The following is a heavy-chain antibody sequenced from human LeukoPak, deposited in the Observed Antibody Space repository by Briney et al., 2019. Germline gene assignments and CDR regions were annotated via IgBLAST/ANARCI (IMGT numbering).Heavy chain of an antibody. Sequence: GGSLRLSCAASGFTFSSYAMSWVRQAPGKGLEWVSAISGSGGSTYYADSVRGRFTISRDNSKNTLYLQMNSLRAEDTAVYYCARDLWRDDSSFDIWGQGTMVTVSS. J-gene: IGHJ3*02. D-gene: IGHD3-22*01. CDR3: ARDLWRDDSSFDI. CDR2: ISGSGGST. V-gene: IGHV3-23*01. CDR1: GFTFSSYA.